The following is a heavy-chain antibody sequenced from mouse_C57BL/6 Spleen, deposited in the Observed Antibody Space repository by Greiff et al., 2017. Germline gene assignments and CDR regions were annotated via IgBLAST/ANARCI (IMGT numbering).Heavy chain of an antibody. D-gene: IGHD1-1*01. V-gene: IGHV1-80*01. CDR3: ARRDYYGSRGYFDV. J-gene: IGHJ1*03. Sequence: QVQLQQSGAELVKPGASVKISCKASGYAFSSYWMNWVKQRPGKGLEWIGQIYPGDGDTKYNGKFKGKATLTADKSSSTAYMQLSSLTSEDSAVYFCARRDYYGSRGYFDVWGTGTTVTVSS. CDR2: IYPGDGDT. CDR1: GYAFSSYW.